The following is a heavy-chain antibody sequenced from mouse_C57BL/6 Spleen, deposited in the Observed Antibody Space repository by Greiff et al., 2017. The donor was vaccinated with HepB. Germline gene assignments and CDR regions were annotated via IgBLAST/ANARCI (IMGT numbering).Heavy chain of an antibody. CDR2: IDPENGDT. CDR1: GFNIKDDY. Sequence: EVQLQQSGAELVRPGASVKLSCTASGFNIKDDYMPWVKQRPEQGLEWIGWIDPENGDTEYASKFQGQATITADTSSNTAYLQLSSLTSEDTAVYYCTLITTVVAPGYWGQGTTLTVSS. J-gene: IGHJ2*01. D-gene: IGHD1-1*01. V-gene: IGHV14-4*01. CDR3: TLITTVVAPGY.